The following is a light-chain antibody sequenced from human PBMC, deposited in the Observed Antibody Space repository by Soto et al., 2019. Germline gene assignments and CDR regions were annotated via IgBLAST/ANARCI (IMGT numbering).Light chain of an antibody. J-gene: IGKJ5*01. CDR3: QQYDNLPIT. Sequence: DIQMTQSPSSLSASVGDSVTIICQSSQDISNYLNWYQQKPGKAPKLLIYDASNLETGVPSRFSGSGSGTDFTFTISRLQPEDIATYYCQQYDNLPITFGQGTRLDI. V-gene: IGKV1-33*01. CDR1: QDISNY. CDR2: DAS.